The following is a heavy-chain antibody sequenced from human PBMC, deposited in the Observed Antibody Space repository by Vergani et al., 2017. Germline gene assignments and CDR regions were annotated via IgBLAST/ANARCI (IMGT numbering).Heavy chain of an antibody. CDR3: ARSTDYPDDYVSSDYFRRTLDV. Sequence: QVQLVQSGAEVKKPGSSVKVSCKASGVTFSSYAISWVRQAPGQGLEWMGWMNPNSGTTGYAQKFQGRVTMTRNTSINTAYMELSRLSFEDAAVYYCARSTDYPDDYVSSDYFRRTLDVWGKGTTVTVS. V-gene: IGHV1-8*02. J-gene: IGHJ6*03. CDR1: GVTFSSYA. CDR2: MNPNSGTT. D-gene: IGHD4/OR15-4a*01.